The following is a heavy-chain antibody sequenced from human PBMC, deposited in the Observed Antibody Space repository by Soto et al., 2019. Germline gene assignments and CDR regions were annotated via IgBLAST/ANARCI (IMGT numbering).Heavy chain of an antibody. CDR1: GFTFSSHS. Sequence: PGGSLILSCAASGFTFSSHSRAWVRQAPGKGLEWVAYITNSDSTTYYADSVRGRFTISRDNGKDSLSLQMSSLRDEDTAVYYCARDPAVGSSGWYYFDYWGQGALVTVSS. D-gene: IGHD6-19*01. CDR3: ARDPAVGSSGWYYFDY. CDR2: ITNSDSTT. J-gene: IGHJ4*02. V-gene: IGHV3-48*02.